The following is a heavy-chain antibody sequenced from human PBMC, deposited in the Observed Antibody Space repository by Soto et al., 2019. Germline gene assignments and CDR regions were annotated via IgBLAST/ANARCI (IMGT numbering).Heavy chain of an antibody. V-gene: IGHV1-18*01. CDR2: ISAYNDNT. CDR1: GYTFTRYG. J-gene: IGHJ4*02. D-gene: IGHD2-15*01. CDR3: AREGYCSGGSCPYYFDH. Sequence: QVQLVQSGAEVKKPGASVKVSCKASGYTFTRYGISWVRQAPGQGLEWMGWISAYNDNTNYAQKFQGRVTMTTDTFTNTAHMELRSLTSDDTAVYYCAREGYCSGGSCPYYFDHWGQGTLVTVSS.